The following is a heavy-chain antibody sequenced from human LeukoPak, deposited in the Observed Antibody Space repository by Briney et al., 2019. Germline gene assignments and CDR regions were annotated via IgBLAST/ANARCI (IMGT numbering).Heavy chain of an antibody. CDR2: IYPGDSDT. J-gene: IGHJ4*02. D-gene: IGHD1-1*01. Sequence: GASLQISCKGSGYSFTSYWIGWVRQLPGKGLEWMGIIYPGDSDTRYSPSFQGQVTISADKSISTAYLQWSSLKASDTAMYYCARQYNWKGPLDYWGQGALVTVSS. CDR3: ARQYNWKGPLDY. CDR1: GYSFTSYW. V-gene: IGHV5-51*01.